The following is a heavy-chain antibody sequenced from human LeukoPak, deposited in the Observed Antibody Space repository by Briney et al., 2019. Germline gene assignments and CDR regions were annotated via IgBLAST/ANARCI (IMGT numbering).Heavy chain of an antibody. CDR2: FYYSGST. CDR3: ARHKTTMGYY. D-gene: IGHD1-14*01. Sequence: SETLSLTCTVSGGSISSRSYYWGWIRQPPGKGLEWIGSFYYSGSTYYNPSLKSRVTISVDTSKNQFSLKLSSVTAADTAVYYCARHKTTMGYYWGQGTLVTVSS. J-gene: IGHJ4*02. CDR1: GGSISSRSYY. V-gene: IGHV4-39*01.